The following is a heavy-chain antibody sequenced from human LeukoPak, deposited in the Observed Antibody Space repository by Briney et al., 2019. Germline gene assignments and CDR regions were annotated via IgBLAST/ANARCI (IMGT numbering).Heavy chain of an antibody. CDR3: ARGYCSGGSCYSYYYYSYMDV. CDR1: GGSISSSSYY. Sequence: SETLSLTCTVSGGSISSSSYYWGWIRQPPGKGLEWIGSISYSGSTYYNPSLKSRVTISVDTSKNQFSLKLSSVTAADTAVYYCARGYCSGGSCYSYYYYSYMDVWGKGTTVTVSS. D-gene: IGHD2-15*01. V-gene: IGHV4-39*07. J-gene: IGHJ6*03. CDR2: ISYSGST.